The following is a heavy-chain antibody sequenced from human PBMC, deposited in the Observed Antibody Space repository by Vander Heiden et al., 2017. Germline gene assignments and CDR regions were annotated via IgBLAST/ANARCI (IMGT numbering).Heavy chain of an antibody. D-gene: IGHD3-10*01. J-gene: IGHJ3*02. CDR3: ARDLLGSGSYDNPPDAFDI. V-gene: IGHV3-21*01. Sequence: EVQLVESGGGLVKPGGSLRLSCAASGFTFSSYSMNWVRQAPGKGLEWVSSISSSSSYIYYADSVKGRFTISRDNAKNSLYLQMNSLRAEETAVYYCARDLLGSGSYDNPPDAFDIWGQGTMVTVSS. CDR1: GFTFSSYS. CDR2: ISSSSSYI.